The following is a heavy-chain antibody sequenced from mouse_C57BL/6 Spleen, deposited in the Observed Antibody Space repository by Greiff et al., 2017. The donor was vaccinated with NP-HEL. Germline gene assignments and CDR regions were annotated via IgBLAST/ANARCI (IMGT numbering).Heavy chain of an antibody. V-gene: IGHV14-3*01. J-gene: IGHJ2*01. Sequence: EVKLLESVAELVRPGASVKLSCTASGFNIKNTYMHWVKQRPEQGLEWIGRIDPANGNTKYAPKFQGKATITADTSSNTAYLQLSSLTSEDTAIYYCASRFITTVVATDYWGQGTTLTVSS. CDR2: IDPANGNT. D-gene: IGHD1-1*01. CDR3: ASRFITTVVATDY. CDR1: GFNIKNTY.